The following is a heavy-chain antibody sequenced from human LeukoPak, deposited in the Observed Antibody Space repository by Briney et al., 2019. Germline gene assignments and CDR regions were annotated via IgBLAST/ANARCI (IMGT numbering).Heavy chain of an antibody. Sequence: GSLRLSCAAPGFSLSNYWMNWARQAPGKGLEWVANIKQDGSGKNYVDSVKGRFTISRDNTKNSLILQMNSLRDEDTAVYYCARGVWAPFDSWGQGTLVSVSS. D-gene: IGHD7-27*01. CDR2: IKQDGSGK. CDR3: ARGVWAPFDS. CDR1: GFSLSNYW. V-gene: IGHV3-7*01. J-gene: IGHJ4*02.